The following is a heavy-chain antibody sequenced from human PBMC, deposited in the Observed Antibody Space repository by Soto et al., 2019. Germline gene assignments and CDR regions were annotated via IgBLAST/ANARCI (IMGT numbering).Heavy chain of an antibody. CDR3: ARIRGSGSYNWFDP. D-gene: IGHD3-10*01. V-gene: IGHV2-26*01. Sequence: QVTLKESGPVLVKPTETLTLTCTVSGFSLSNARMGVSWIRQPPGKALEWLAHIFSNDEKSYSTSLKSRLTISKDTSKRQVVLTMTTMDPVDTATYYCARIRGSGSYNWFDPWGQGSLVTVSS. CDR2: IFSNDEK. J-gene: IGHJ5*02. CDR1: GFSLSNARMG.